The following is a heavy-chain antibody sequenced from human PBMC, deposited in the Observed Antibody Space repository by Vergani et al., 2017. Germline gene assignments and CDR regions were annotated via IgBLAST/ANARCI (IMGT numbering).Heavy chain of an antibody. Sequence: QVHLVQSGAEVEKPGSSVKVSCKASGGTFSTFGISWVRQAPGQGLEWMGLINPNSGGTNYAQKFQGRVTMTRDTSISTAYMELSRLRSDDTAVYYCARDGDSSGWYSYYYGMDVWGQGTTVTVSS. J-gene: IGHJ6*02. D-gene: IGHD6-19*01. CDR2: INPNSGGT. CDR1: GGTFSTFG. CDR3: ARDGDSSGWYSYYYGMDV. V-gene: IGHV1-2*02.